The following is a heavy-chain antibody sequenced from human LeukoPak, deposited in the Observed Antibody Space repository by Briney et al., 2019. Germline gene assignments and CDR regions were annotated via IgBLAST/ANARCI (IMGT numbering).Heavy chain of an antibody. CDR2: IYPGDSDT. D-gene: IGHD2-8*01. Sequence: GESLKISCKGSGYSFTSYWIAWVRQMSGKGLEWMGMIYPGDSDTRYSPSFQGQVTISADKSINTAYVQWSSLTASDTAMYYCAVGLGVTPPGTFDYWGRGTLITVSA. CDR3: AVGLGVTPPGTFDY. CDR1: GYSFTSYW. J-gene: IGHJ4*02. V-gene: IGHV5-51*01.